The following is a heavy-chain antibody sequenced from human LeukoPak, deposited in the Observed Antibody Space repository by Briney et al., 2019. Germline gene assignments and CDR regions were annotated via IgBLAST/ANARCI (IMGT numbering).Heavy chain of an antibody. CDR2: IKQDGNEK. Sequence: GGSLRLSCAASGFTFSSYWMSWVRQAPGKGLEWVANIKQDGNEKYYVDSVKGRFTISRDNAKNSLYLQMNSLRAEDTAVYYCVGLVAVAGTDGIVYWGQGTLVTVSS. D-gene: IGHD6-19*01. CDR1: GFTFSSYW. J-gene: IGHJ4*02. V-gene: IGHV3-7*01. CDR3: VGLVAVAGTDGIVY.